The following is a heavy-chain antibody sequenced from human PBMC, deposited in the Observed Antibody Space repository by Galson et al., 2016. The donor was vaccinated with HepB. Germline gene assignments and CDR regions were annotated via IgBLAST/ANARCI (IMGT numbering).Heavy chain of an antibody. CDR2: IHTGSADT. CDR3: GRDLLSATAATN. J-gene: IGHJ4*02. CDR1: GYTFTSNP. D-gene: IGHD2/OR15-2a*01. Sequence: QSGAEVKKPGASAKISCKASGYTFTSNPIQRVRQAPGQTSEWLRRIHTGSADTEYSETYQDRHTITRDTSTTTANMELSNRRPEDTAIYYCGRDLLSATAATNWGQGTLVTVS. V-gene: IGHV1-3*04.